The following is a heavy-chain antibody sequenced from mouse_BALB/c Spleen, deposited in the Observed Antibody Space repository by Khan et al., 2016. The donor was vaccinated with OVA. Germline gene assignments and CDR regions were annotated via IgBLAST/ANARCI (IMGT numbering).Heavy chain of an antibody. V-gene: IGHV1-77*01. J-gene: IGHJ3*01. CDR3: ARCGYSVFAY. CDR1: GYTFTDYI. Sequence: VQLVESGPELVKPGASLKVSCKASGYTFTDYIIGWVKQSTRQGLEWIGDIFPGSDTPYYNEKFKDKATLTADKSSNTAYMQLSSLTSEDAAVYFCARCGYSVFAYWGQGTLVTVSA. CDR2: IFPGSDTP.